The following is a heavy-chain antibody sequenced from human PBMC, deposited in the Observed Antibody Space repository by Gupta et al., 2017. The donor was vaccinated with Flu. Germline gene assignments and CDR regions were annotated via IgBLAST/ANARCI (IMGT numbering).Heavy chain of an antibody. V-gene: IGHV3-11*01. CDR3: ARYLGRKVMFDY. J-gene: IGHJ4*02. Sequence: DYYMSWIRQAPGKGLEWVSYISSSGSTIYYADSVKGRFTISRDNAKNSLYLQMNSLRAEDTAVYYCARYLGRKVMFDYWGQGTLVTVSS. CDR2: ISSSGSTI. CDR1: DYY. D-gene: IGHD2-21*01.